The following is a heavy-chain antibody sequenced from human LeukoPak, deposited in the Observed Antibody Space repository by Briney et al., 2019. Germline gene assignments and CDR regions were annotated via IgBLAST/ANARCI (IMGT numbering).Heavy chain of an antibody. D-gene: IGHD1-26*01. CDR1: GFTFSNYW. J-gene: IGHJ4*02. CDR3: ARRPFGADY. V-gene: IGHV3-7*01. Sequence: GGSLRLSCAASGFTFSNYWMGWVRQPPGKGLQWVANINDDGTEKYYVDSVKGRFTISRDNAKNSVYLQMNSLRVEDTAAYYCARRPFGADYWGQGTLVTVSS. CDR2: INDDGTEK.